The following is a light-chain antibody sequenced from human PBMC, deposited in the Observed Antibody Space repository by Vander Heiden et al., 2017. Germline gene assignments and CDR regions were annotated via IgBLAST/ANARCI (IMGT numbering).Light chain of an antibody. CDR1: QSVSSN. Sequence: EIVMTQSPATLSVSPGERATFSCRASQSVSSNLAWYQQKPGQPPRLLIYGASTRATGIPARFSGSGSGTEFTLTISSLQSEDFAVYYCQQYNNWPPPYTFGQGTKLEIK. V-gene: IGKV3-15*01. J-gene: IGKJ2*01. CDR2: GAS. CDR3: QQYNNWPPPYT.